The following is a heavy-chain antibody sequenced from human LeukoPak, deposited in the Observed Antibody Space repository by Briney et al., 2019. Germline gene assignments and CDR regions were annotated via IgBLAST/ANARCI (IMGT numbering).Heavy chain of an antibody. J-gene: IGHJ3*02. CDR3: ARSKEELLNAFDI. D-gene: IGHD1-26*01. CDR1: GYTFTSYD. CDR2: MNPNSGNT. Sequence: ASVKVSCKASGYTFTSYDINWVRQATGQGLEWMGWMNPNSGNTGYAQKFQGRVTITRNTSISTAYMELSSLRSEDTAVYYCARSKEELLNAFDIWGQGTMVTVSS. V-gene: IGHV1-8*03.